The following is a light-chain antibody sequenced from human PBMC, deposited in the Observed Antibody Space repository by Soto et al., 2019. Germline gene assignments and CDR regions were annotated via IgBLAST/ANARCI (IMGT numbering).Light chain of an antibody. CDR2: AAS. V-gene: IGKV3-11*01. CDR1: QSVSSY. CDR3: QQRSNWPPWT. J-gene: IGKJ1*01. Sequence: EIVLTQSPATLSLSPGERATLSCRASQSVSSYLAWYQQQPGQAPRLLIYAASNRATGIPARFSGSGSGTDFTLTISSLEPEDFAVYYCQQRSNWPPWTFGQGTKVEIK.